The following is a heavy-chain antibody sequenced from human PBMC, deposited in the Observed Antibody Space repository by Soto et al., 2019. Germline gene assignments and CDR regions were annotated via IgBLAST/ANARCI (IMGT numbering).Heavy chain of an antibody. D-gene: IGHD5-12*01. CDR3: ARLNTVASSAHFDY. CDR1: GGSISSSSYH. V-gene: IGHV4-39*01. Sequence: QLQLQESGPGLVKPSETLSLTCTVSGGSISSSSYHWGWIRQPPGKGLEWIGTIYYSGSTYYNPSLKSRVTLSVDTSKNQFSLKVSSVTAADTAVFYCARLNTVASSAHFDYWGQGTLVTVSS. CDR2: IYYSGST. J-gene: IGHJ4*02.